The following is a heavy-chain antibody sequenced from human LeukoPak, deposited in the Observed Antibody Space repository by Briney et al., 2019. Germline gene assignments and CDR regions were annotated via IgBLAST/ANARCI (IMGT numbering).Heavy chain of an antibody. V-gene: IGHV3-23*01. J-gene: IGHJ4*02. D-gene: IGHD3-3*01. CDR3: AKDGPDDFWTGYDY. CDR1: GFTFSRYA. Sequence: GGSLRLSCAASGFTFSRYAMSWVRQAPGKGLEWVSAISGSGGSTYYADSVKGRFTISSDNSENTLYLQMNRLRAEDTAVYYCAKDGPDDFWTGYDYWGQGTLVTVSS. CDR2: ISGSGGST.